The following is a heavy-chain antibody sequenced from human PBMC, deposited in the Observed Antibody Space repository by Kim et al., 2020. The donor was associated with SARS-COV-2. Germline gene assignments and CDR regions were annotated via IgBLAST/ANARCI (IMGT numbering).Heavy chain of an antibody. CDR1: GYTFTSYG. Sequence: ASVKVSCKASGYTFTSYGISWVRQAPGQGLEWMGWISAYNGNTNYAQKLQGRVTMTTDTSTSTAYMELRSLRSDDTAVYYCAREGWELELLPVGYYYGMDVWGQGTTVTVSS. V-gene: IGHV1-18*01. CDR2: ISAYNGNT. D-gene: IGHD1-7*01. CDR3: AREGWELELLPVGYYYGMDV. J-gene: IGHJ6*02.